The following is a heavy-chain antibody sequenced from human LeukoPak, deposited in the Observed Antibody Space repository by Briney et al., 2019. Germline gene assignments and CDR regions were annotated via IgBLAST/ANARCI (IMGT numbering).Heavy chain of an antibody. J-gene: IGHJ4*02. CDR1: GYTFTSYY. CDR3: ARPSGSYYAGFDY. CDR2: INPSGGST. D-gene: IGHD1-26*01. Sequence: GASVTVSCKASGYTFTSYYMHWVRQAPGQGVDWMGIINPSGGSTSYAQKFQGRVTMTRDTSTSTVYMELSSLRSEDTAVYYCARPSGSYYAGFDYWGQGTLVTVSS. V-gene: IGHV1-46*01.